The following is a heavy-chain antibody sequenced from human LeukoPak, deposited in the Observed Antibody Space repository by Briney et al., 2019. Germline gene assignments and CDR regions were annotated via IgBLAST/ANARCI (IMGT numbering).Heavy chain of an antibody. V-gene: IGHV4-31*03. D-gene: IGHD6-25*01. CDR1: GGSISSGGYY. CDR2: IYYSGSP. Sequence: PSETLSLTCTVSGGSISSGGYYWSWIRQHPGKGMEWIGYIYYSGSPYYNPSLKSRVTISVDTSKNQLSLKLSSVTAADTAVYYCARVPADYYCYMDVWGKGTTVTVSS. J-gene: IGHJ6*03. CDR3: ARVPADYYCYMDV.